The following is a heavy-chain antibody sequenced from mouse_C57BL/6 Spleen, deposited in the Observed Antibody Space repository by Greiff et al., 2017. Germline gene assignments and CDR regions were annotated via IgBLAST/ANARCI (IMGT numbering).Heavy chain of an antibody. J-gene: IGHJ4*01. CDR1: GYAFSSSW. V-gene: IGHV1-82*01. CDR3: ASDSSGLYAMDY. CDR2: IYPGDGDT. Sequence: QVQLQQSGPELVKPGASVKISCKASGYAFSSSWMNWVKQRPGKGLEWIGRIYPGDGDTNDNGKFKGKATLTADKSSSTAYMQLSSLTSEDSAVYFWASDSSGLYAMDYWGQGTSVTVSS. D-gene: IGHD3-2*02.